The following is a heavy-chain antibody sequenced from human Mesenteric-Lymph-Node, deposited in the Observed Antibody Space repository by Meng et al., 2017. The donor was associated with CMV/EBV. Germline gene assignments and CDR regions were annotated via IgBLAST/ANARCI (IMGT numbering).Heavy chain of an antibody. Sequence: SGYTFTSYAIHWVRQAPGQRLEWMGWINPDNGNTKYSQKFQARVTITRDTSASTAYMELSSLRSEDTAVYYCARARANYDILTGYGYWGQGTLVTVSS. CDR3: ARARANYDILTGYGY. V-gene: IGHV1-3*01. J-gene: IGHJ4*02. CDR1: GYTFTSYA. CDR2: INPDNGNT. D-gene: IGHD3-9*01.